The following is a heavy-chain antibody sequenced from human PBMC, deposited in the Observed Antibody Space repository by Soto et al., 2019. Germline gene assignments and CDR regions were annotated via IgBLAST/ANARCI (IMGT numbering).Heavy chain of an antibody. CDR3: ARDPSCSGGSCYPEGSWFDP. CDR2: IYYSGST. V-gene: IGHV4-59*01. CDR1: GGSISSYY. Sequence: PSETLSLTCTVSGGSISSYYWSWIRQPPGKGLEWIGYIYYSGSTNYNPSLKSRVTISVDTSKNQFSLKLSSVTAADTAVYYCARDPSCSGGSCYPEGSWFDPWGQGTLVTVSS. J-gene: IGHJ5*02. D-gene: IGHD2-15*01.